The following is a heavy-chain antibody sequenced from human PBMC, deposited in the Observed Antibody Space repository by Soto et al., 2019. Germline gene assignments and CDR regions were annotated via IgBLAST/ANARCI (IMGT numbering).Heavy chain of an antibody. V-gene: IGHV3-23*01. CDR2: ISGRGDRT. CDR3: AKGLSSASSFDY. Sequence: EVHLLESGGGWVQPGGSLRLSCAASGFTFSHHDMSWVRQAPGKGLEWVSAISGRGDRTHYADSVKGRFTISRDNSKNMLSLQMNSLRAEDTAVYHCAKGLSSASSFDYWGQGTLVTVSS. D-gene: IGHD3-22*01. CDR1: GFTFSHHD. J-gene: IGHJ4*02.